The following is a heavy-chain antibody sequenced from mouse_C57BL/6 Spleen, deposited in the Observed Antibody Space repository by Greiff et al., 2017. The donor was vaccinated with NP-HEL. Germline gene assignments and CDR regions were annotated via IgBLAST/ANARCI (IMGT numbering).Heavy chain of an antibody. J-gene: IGHJ2*01. Sequence: EVQLVESGEGLVKPGGSLKLSCAASGFTFSSYAMSWVRQTPEKRLEWVAYISSGGDYIYYADTVKGRFTISRDNARNTLYLQMSSLKSEDTAMYYCTRDLVDGYLLDYWGQGTTLTVAS. CDR1: GFTFSSYA. CDR3: TRDLVDGYLLDY. CDR2: ISSGGDYI. D-gene: IGHD2-3*01. V-gene: IGHV5-9-1*02.